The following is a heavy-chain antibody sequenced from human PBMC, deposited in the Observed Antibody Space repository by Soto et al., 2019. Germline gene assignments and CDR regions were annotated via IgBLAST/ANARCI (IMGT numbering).Heavy chain of an antibody. CDR1: GYTFTSYY. CDR2: INPSGGST. Sequence: QVQLVQSGAEVKKPGASVKVSCKASGYTFTSYYMHWVRQAPGQGLEWMGIINPSGGSTSYAQKFQGRVTMARDTSTSTVYMELSSLRSEDTAVYYCARDLEPNTARAPVDDYWGQGTLVTVSS. D-gene: IGHD5-18*01. J-gene: IGHJ4*02. V-gene: IGHV1-46*01. CDR3: ARDLEPNTARAPVDDY.